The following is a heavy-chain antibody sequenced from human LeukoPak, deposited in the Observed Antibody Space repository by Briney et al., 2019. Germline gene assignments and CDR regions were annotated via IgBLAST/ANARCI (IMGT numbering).Heavy chain of an antibody. J-gene: IGHJ3*02. CDR2: ISSSGSTI. CDR3: ARDVCPAYCSNGVWGSDAFDI. CDR1: GFTFSSYE. Sequence: GGSLRLSCAASGFTFSSYEMNWVRQAPGKGPEWVSYISSSGSTIYYADSVKGRFTISRDNAKNSLYLQMNSLRAEDTAVYYCARDVCPAYCSNGVWGSDAFDIWGQGTMVSVSS. D-gene: IGHD2-8*01. V-gene: IGHV3-48*03.